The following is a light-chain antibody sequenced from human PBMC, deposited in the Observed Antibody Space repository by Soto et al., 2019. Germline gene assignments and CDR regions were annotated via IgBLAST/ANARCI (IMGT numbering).Light chain of an antibody. CDR2: GAS. Sequence: VMTQSPATLSVSPGERVTLSCRSSQSVGDNLAWFQQKPGQGPRLLIYGASTRATCIPVRFSGSGSETDFTLTISSLLSEDSAVYLCQQYNNWPITFGQGTRLEI. J-gene: IGKJ5*01. CDR3: QQYNNWPIT. CDR1: QSVGDN. V-gene: IGKV3-15*01.